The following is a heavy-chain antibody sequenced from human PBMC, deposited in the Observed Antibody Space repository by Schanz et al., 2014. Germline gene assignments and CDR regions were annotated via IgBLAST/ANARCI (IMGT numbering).Heavy chain of an antibody. Sequence: QVQLVQSGDEVKKPGASVKVSCKTSGYTFSDYGITWVRQAPGQGLEWVGWISPYNGNTNYAQKLQGRVTMTADTATSTAYMELNSLNSDDTAVYYCARAKRFGEMDVWGQGTTVTVSS. J-gene: IGHJ6*02. CDR1: GYTFSDYG. V-gene: IGHV1-18*01. D-gene: IGHD3-10*01. CDR2: ISPYNGNT. CDR3: ARAKRFGEMDV.